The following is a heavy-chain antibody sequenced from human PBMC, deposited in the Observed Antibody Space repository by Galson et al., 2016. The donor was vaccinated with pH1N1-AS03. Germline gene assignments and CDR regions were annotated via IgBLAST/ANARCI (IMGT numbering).Heavy chain of an antibody. J-gene: IGHJ3*02. CDR3: SRDPRTAFDI. CDR1: GFTFSSYE. Sequence: SLRLSCAASGFTFSSYEMNWVRQAPGKGLVWVSGINSDGSGTMYADSVKGRFTISRDNAKNTLYLQMNSLRAEDTAIYYCSRDPRTAFDIWGQGTTVTVSS. V-gene: IGHV3-74*03. CDR2: INSDGSGT.